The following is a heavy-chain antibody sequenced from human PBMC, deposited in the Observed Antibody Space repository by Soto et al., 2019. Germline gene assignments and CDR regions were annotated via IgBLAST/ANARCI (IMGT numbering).Heavy chain of an antibody. CDR3: TTAAGGMWGADY. CDR2: VKSKSDGATT. V-gene: IGHV3-15*01. J-gene: IGHJ4*02. D-gene: IGHD1-26*01. Sequence: EVRLVESGGGLVKPGGSLRLSCAASGFTFSNVWMSWVRQAPGKGLEWVGRVKSKSDGATTDYAAPVKGRLTVSRDDSQNTLSLQMDSLKIEDTAVYFCTTAAGGMWGADYWGQGTPVTVSS. CDR1: GFTFSNVW.